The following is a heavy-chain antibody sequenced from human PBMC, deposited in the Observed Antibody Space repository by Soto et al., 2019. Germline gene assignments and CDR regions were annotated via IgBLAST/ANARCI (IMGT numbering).Heavy chain of an antibody. CDR2: IWYDGSNK. V-gene: IGHV3-33*01. CDR3: ARKQLGGAFDY. CDR1: GFTFSSYG. J-gene: IGHJ4*02. Sequence: QVQLVESGGGVVQPGRSLRLSCAASGFTFSSYGMHWVRQAPGKGLEWVAVIWYDGSNKYYADSVKGRFTISRDNSKNTLYLQMNSPRAEDTAVYYCARKQLGGAFDYWGQGTLVTVSS. D-gene: IGHD6-6*01.